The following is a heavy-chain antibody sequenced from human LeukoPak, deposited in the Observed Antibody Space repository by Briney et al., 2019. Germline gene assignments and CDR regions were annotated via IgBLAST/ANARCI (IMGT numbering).Heavy chain of an antibody. CDR3: AKLSEYGDYVDYFDY. J-gene: IGHJ4*02. Sequence: GGSLRLSCAASGFTFSSYAMSWGRQAPGKGREWVSAISGSGGSTYYADSVKGRFTISRDNSKNTLYLQMNSLRAEDTAVYYCAKLSEYGDYVDYFDYWGQGTLVTVSS. CDR1: GFTFSSYA. D-gene: IGHD4-17*01. V-gene: IGHV3-23*01. CDR2: ISGSGGST.